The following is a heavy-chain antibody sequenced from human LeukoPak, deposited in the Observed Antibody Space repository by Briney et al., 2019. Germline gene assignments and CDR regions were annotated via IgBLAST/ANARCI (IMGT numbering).Heavy chain of an antibody. CDR3: AREGTTYDSSGYYYPLRYFDY. D-gene: IGHD3-22*01. CDR1: GYTFTSYG. J-gene: IGHJ4*02. V-gene: IGHV1-18*01. CDR2: ISAYNGNT. Sequence: ASVKVSCMASGYTFTSYGISWVRQAPGQVLEWMGWISAYNGNTNYAQKLQGRVTMTTDTSTTTAYMELRSLRSDDTAVYYCAREGTTYDSSGYYYPLRYFDYWGQGTLVTVS.